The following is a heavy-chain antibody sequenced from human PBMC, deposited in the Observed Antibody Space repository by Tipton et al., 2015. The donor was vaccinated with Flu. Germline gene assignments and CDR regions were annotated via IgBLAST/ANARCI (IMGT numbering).Heavy chain of an antibody. CDR2: IYYSGST. J-gene: IGHJ4*02. V-gene: IGHV4-59*01. Sequence: TPSLTCTVSGGSISSYYWSWIRQPPGKGLEYIGFIYYSGSTNYNPSLKSRVTISVDTSKNQFSLKLSSVTAADTAIYYCARVGPLTPFPDYFDYWGQGTLVSVSS. CDR3: ARVGPLTPFPDYFDY. D-gene: IGHD3-16*01. CDR1: GGSISSYY.